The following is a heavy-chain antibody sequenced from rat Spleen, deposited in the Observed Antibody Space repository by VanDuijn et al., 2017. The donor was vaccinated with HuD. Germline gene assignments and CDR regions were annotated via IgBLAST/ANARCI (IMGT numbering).Heavy chain of an antibody. Sequence: EVQLQESGPGLVKPSQSLSLTCSVIGYSITSSLRWNWIRKFPGNKLEWMGYINSAGSTVYNPSLKSRISITRDTSKNQFFLQVNSVSTEDTATYYCARSEGVHYNLPFASWGQGTLVTVSS. J-gene: IGHJ3*01. CDR1: GYSITSSLR. D-gene: IGHD1-11*01. CDR2: INSAGST. V-gene: IGHV3-3*01. CDR3: ARSEGVHYNLPFAS.